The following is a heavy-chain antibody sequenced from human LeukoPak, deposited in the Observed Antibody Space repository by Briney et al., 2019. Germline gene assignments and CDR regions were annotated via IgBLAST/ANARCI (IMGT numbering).Heavy chain of an antibody. V-gene: IGHV4-31*03. Sequence: SQTLSLTCTVSGGSISSGGYYWSWIRQHPGKGLEWIGYIYYRGSTYYNPSLKSRVTISVDTSKNQFSLKLSSVTAADTAVYYCARDGENSSGYYFDYWGQGTLVTVSS. CDR2: IYYRGST. CDR1: GGSISSGGYY. D-gene: IGHD3-22*01. CDR3: ARDGENSSGYYFDY. J-gene: IGHJ4*02.